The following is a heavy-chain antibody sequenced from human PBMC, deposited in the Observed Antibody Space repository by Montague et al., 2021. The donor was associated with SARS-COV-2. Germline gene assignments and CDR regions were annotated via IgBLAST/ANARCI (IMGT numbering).Heavy chain of an antibody. Sequence: SETLSLTCTGSGDSTSCPNCYWGWIRQPPGKGLDWIGTIYNSGTTYYNPSLKSRLTISIDTSKNQFSLKLSSVTAADTAVYYCARHRNYGDHSLDNWFHPWGQGTLVTVSS. CDR1: GDSTSCPNCY. CDR2: IYNSGTT. D-gene: IGHD4-17*01. V-gene: IGHV4-39*01. J-gene: IGHJ5*02. CDR3: ARHRNYGDHSLDNWFHP.